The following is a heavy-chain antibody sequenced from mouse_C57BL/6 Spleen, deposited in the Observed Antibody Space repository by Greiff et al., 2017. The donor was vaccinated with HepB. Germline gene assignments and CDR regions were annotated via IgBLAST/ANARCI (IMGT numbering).Heavy chain of an antibody. Sequence: QVQLKESGPGLVQPSQSLSITCTVSGFSLTSYGVHWVRQSPGKGLEWLGVIWSGGSTDYNAAFISRLSISKDNSKSQVFFKMNSLQADDTAIYYCARGANWYYFDYWGQGTTLTVSS. CDR3: ARGANWYYFDY. V-gene: IGHV2-2*01. D-gene: IGHD4-1*01. CDR2: IWSGGST. J-gene: IGHJ2*01. CDR1: GFSLTSYG.